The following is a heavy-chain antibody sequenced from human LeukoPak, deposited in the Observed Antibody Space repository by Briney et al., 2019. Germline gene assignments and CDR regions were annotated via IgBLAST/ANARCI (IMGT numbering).Heavy chain of an antibody. Sequence: GESLKISCKGSGYSFTSYWIGWVRQMPGKGLEWMGIIYPGDSDTRYSPSFQGQVTISADKSISTAYLQWSSLKASDTAMCYCARPISRRADAFDIWGQGTMVTVSS. CDR3: ARPISRRADAFDI. CDR1: GYSFTSYW. D-gene: IGHD3-3*02. V-gene: IGHV5-51*01. CDR2: IYPGDSDT. J-gene: IGHJ3*02.